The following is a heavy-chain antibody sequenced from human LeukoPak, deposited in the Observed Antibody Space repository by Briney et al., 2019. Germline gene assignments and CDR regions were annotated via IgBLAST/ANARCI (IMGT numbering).Heavy chain of an antibody. V-gene: IGHV3-23*01. J-gene: IGHJ4*02. CDR2: ISGSGGST. CDR1: GFTFSSYA. Sequence: PGGSLRLSCAASGFTFSSYARSWVRQAPGKGLEWVSAISGSGGSTYYADSVKGRFTISRDNSKNTLYLQMNSLRAENTAVYYCAKLDGDGYNYFKGLFDYWGQGTLVTVYS. CDR3: AKLDGDGYNYFKGLFDY. D-gene: IGHD5-24*01.